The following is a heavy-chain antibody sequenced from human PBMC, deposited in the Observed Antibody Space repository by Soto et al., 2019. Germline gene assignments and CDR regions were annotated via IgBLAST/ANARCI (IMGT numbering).Heavy chain of an antibody. CDR3: ARRYGGNLDY. CDR2: IYYSGST. Sequence: SETLSLTCTVSGRSISSYYWSWMRQPPGNGLECIGYIYYSGSTNYNPSLKSRVTISVDTSKIQFSLKLSSVTAADTAVYYCARRYGGNLDYWGQGTLVTVS. V-gene: IGHV4-59*08. J-gene: IGHJ4*02. CDR1: GRSISSYY. D-gene: IGHD1-26*01.